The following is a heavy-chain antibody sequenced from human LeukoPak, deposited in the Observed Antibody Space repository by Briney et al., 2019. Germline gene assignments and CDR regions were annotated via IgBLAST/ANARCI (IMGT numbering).Heavy chain of an antibody. D-gene: IGHD6-19*01. J-gene: IGHJ4*02. CDR2: ISAYNGNT. CDR1: GYTFTSYG. Sequence: ASVKVSCKASGYTFTSYGISWVRQAPGQGLECMGWISAYNGNTNYAQKLQGRVTMTTDTSTSTAYMELSSLRSDDTAVYYCAREGGRGWYQYYFDYWGQGTLVTVSS. V-gene: IGHV1-18*01. CDR3: AREGGRGWYQYYFDY.